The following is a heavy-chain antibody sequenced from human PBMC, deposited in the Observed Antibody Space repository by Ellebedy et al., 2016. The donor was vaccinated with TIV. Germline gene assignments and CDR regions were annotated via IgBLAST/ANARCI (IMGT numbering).Heavy chain of an antibody. V-gene: IGHV3-23*01. Sequence: GESLKISCAASGFTFNKYAMSWVRQAPGKGLEWVSTISHTGSRTYYANSVEGRFILSRDNSKRTLYLQMKILRTEDTAVYYCAKGRGGGSDSSAPRYYFDYWGLGTLVTVSS. J-gene: IGHJ4*02. D-gene: IGHD3-22*01. CDR3: AKGRGGGSDSSAPRYYFDY. CDR1: GFTFNKYA. CDR2: ISHTGSRT.